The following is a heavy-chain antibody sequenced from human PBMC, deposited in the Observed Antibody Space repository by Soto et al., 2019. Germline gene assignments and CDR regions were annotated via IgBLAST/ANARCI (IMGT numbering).Heavy chain of an antibody. CDR1: GFTFSSYA. Sequence: VQLLESGGGLVQPGGSLRLSCAACGFTFSSYAMSWVRQAPGKGLEWVSAISGSGGSTYYADSVKGRFTISRDNSKNTLYLQMNSLRAEDTAVYYCAKDSGYDVQYFDYWGQGTLVTVSS. D-gene: IGHD5-12*01. CDR3: AKDSGYDVQYFDY. V-gene: IGHV3-23*01. CDR2: ISGSGGST. J-gene: IGHJ4*02.